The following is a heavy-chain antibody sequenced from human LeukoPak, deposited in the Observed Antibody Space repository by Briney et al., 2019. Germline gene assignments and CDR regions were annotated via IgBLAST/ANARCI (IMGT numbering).Heavy chain of an antibody. J-gene: IGHJ6*03. CDR2: INHSGST. CDR1: GGSFSGYY. Sequence: PSETLSLTCAVYGGSFSGYYWSWIRQPPGKGLEWIGEINHSGSTNYNPSLKSRVTISVDTSKNQFSLKLSSVTAADTAVYYRARDGSGTHYYYMDVWGKGTTVTISS. CDR3: ARDGSGTHYYYMDV. V-gene: IGHV4-34*01. D-gene: IGHD3-10*01.